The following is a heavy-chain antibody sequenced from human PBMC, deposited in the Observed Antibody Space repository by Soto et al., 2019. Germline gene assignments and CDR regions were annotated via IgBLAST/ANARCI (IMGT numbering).Heavy chain of an antibody. CDR2: ISAYNGNT. Sequence: QVQLVQSGAEVKKPGASVKVSCKASGYTFTSYGISWVRQAPGQGLEWMGWISAYNGNTNYAQKPQGRVTITTDTSTSTASLALRSLRSDDTAVYYSARDDPPTFNCGPGTLVTVSS. J-gene: IGHJ4*02. CDR3: ARDDPPTFN. CDR1: GYTFTSYG. V-gene: IGHV1-18*01.